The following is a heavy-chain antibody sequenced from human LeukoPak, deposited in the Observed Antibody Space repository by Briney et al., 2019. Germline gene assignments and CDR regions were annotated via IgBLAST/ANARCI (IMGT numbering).Heavy chain of an antibody. D-gene: IGHD1-1*01. Sequence: GGSLRLSCAASGFTFSSYGMHWVRQAPGKGLEWVAFIRYDGSNKYYADSVKGRFTISRDNAKSSLYLQMNSLRVEDTAVYYCARCTTGRTFGSLREIKRSREIDYWGQGTLVTVSS. CDR3: ARCTTGRTFGSLREIKRSREIDY. J-gene: IGHJ4*02. V-gene: IGHV3-30*02. CDR1: GFTFSSYG. CDR2: IRYDGSNK.